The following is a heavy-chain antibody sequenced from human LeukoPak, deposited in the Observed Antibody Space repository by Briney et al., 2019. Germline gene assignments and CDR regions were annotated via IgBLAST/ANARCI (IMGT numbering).Heavy chain of an antibody. D-gene: IGHD6-19*01. J-gene: IGHJ4*02. Sequence: KPSETLSLTCTVSGGSISGSSYYWGWIRQPPGKGLEWIGSIYYTGNTYYNPSLKSRVTISVDTSKNQFSLKLSSVTAADTAVYYCARYSSATVFDYWGQGTLVTVSS. CDR3: ARYSSATVFDY. CDR2: IYYTGNT. V-gene: IGHV4-39*07. CDR1: GGSISGSSYY.